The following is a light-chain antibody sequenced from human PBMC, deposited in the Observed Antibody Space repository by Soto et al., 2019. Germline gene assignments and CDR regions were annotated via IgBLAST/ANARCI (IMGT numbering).Light chain of an antibody. V-gene: IGLV1-40*01. CDR3: CSYADNYSWV. CDR1: SSNIGAGYD. Sequence: QSVLTQPPSVSGAPGQRVTISCTGSSSNIGAGYDVHWYQQLPGTAPKLLIYGNSNRPSGVPDRFSGSKSGNTASLTISGLQAEDEADYYCCSYADNYSWVFGGGTKLTVL. CDR2: GNS. J-gene: IGLJ3*02.